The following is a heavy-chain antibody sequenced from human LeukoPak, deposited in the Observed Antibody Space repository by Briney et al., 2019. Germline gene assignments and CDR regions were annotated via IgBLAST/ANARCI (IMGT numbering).Heavy chain of an antibody. CDR3: ARSTTLLLLYYYYYGMDV. Sequence: ASVKVSCKASGYTFTSYDINWVRQATGQGLEWMGWMNPNSGNTGYAQKFQGRVTMTRNTPLSTAYMELSSLRSEDTAVYYCARSTTLLLLYYYYYGMDVWGQGTTVTVSS. J-gene: IGHJ6*02. CDR2: MNPNSGNT. V-gene: IGHV1-8*01. CDR1: GYTFTSYD. D-gene: IGHD2-15*01.